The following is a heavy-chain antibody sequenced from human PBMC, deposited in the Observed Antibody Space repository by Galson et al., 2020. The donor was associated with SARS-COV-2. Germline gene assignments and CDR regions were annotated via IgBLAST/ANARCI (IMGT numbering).Heavy chain of an antibody. Sequence: SETLSLTCTVSGGSITSGSYYWTWIRQPAGKGLEWIGHIFTSGSTNYNPSLKSRVSISVDTSKNQFSLKVTSVTAADTAVYFCARADSGGSPSVESWGQGTLVTVSS. CDR1: GGSITSGSYY. CDR2: IFTSGST. J-gene: IGHJ4*02. CDR3: ARADSGGSPSVES. D-gene: IGHD3-22*01. V-gene: IGHV4-61*09.